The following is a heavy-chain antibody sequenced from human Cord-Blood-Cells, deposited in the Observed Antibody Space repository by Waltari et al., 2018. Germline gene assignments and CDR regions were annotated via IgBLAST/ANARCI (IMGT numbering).Heavy chain of an antibody. V-gene: IGHV3-48*02. D-gene: IGHD3-22*01. CDR2: SSSSSRTV. CDR3: ARDCPSSWYYYDSSGYYLYAFDI. J-gene: IGHJ3*02. CDR1: GFTFSSYS. Sequence: EVQLVESGGGLVQPGGSLRLSCAASGFTFSSYSMNWVRQAPGKGLDWVSYSSSSSRTVYDADVVNGGFTVSRDNAKNSLYLDMNSLRDDDTAVYDCARDCPSSWYYYDSSGYYLYAFDIWGQGTMVTVSS.